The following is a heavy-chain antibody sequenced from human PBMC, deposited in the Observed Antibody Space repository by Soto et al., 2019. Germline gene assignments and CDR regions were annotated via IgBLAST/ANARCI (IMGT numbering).Heavy chain of an antibody. J-gene: IGHJ4*02. Sequence: PSATLSLTCTVSCVSVISGSFYWAWIRQPPGKGLEWIGFISYSGTTNYNPSLKSRVTISVDTSRSQISLMVSSLTAADTALYYCARGATVTQYDYWGQGTLVTVSS. CDR2: ISYSGTT. CDR1: CVSVISGSFY. V-gene: IGHV4-61*01. D-gene: IGHD4-17*01. CDR3: ARGATVTQYDY.